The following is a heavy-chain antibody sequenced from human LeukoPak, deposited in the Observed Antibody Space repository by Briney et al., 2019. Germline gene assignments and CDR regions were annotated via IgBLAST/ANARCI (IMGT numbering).Heavy chain of an antibody. Sequence: PSETLSLTCTVSGGSISSYYWSWIRQPPGKGLEWIGYIYYSGSTNYNPSLKSRVTISVDTSKNQFSLKLSSVTAADTAVYYCASSGSYYHSYYYYYYMDVWGKGTTVTVSS. CDR3: ASSGSYYHSYYYYYYMDV. CDR2: IYYSGST. J-gene: IGHJ6*03. CDR1: GGSISSYY. V-gene: IGHV4-59*01. D-gene: IGHD1-26*01.